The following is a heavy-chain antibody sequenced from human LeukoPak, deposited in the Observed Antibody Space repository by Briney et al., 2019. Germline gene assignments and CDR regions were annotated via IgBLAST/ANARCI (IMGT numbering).Heavy chain of an antibody. J-gene: IGHJ3*02. CDR2: ISYDGSNK. CDR1: GFTFSNYW. Sequence: GGSLRLSCAASGFTFSNYWMTWVRQAPGKGLEWVAVISYDGSNKYYADSVKGRFTISRDNSKNTLYLQMNSLRAEDTAVYYCARDGYDSRAFDIWGQGTMVTVSS. V-gene: IGHV3-30*01. CDR3: ARDGYDSRAFDI. D-gene: IGHD3-22*01.